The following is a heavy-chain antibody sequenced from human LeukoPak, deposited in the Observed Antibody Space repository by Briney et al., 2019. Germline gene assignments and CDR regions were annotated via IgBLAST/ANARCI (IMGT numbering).Heavy chain of an antibody. D-gene: IGHD1-26*01. V-gene: IGHV3-30-3*02. CDR2: ISYDGNNK. J-gene: IGHJ4*02. CDR3: AKYSSPIVGAWVDY. CDR1: GFTFSSYG. Sequence: GGSLRLSCAASGFTFSSYGIHWVRQAPGKGLEWVAVISYDGNNKYYADSVKGRFTISRDNSKNTLYLQMNSLRAEDTAVYYCAKYSSPIVGAWVDYWGQGTLVTVSS.